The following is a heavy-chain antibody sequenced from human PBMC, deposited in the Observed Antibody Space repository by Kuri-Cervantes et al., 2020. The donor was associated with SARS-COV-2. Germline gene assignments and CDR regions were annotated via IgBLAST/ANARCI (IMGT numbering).Heavy chain of an antibody. CDR2: IYYSGST. D-gene: IGHD4-23*01. Sequence: SETLSLTCTVSGGSISSSSYYWGWIRQPPGKGLEWIGSIYYSGSTYYNPSLKSRVTISVDTSKNQFSPKLSSVTAADTAVYYCARVRAKVGGNVDYWGQGTLVTVSS. CDR1: GGSISSSSYY. CDR3: ARVRAKVGGNVDY. V-gene: IGHV4-39*07. J-gene: IGHJ4*02.